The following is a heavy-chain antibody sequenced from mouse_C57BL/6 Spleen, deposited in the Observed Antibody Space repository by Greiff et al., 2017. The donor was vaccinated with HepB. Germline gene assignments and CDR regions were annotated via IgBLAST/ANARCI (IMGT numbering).Heavy chain of an antibody. V-gene: IGHV1-55*01. J-gene: IGHJ3*01. Sequence: VQLQQPGAELVKPGASVKMSCKASGYTFTSYWITWVKQRPGQGLEWIGDIYPGSGSTNYNEKFKSKATLTVDTSSSTAYMQLSSLTSEDSAVYYCARQGLGLRRGFAYWGQGTLVTVSA. D-gene: IGHD2-2*01. CDR3: ARQGLGLRRGFAY. CDR2: IYPGSGST. CDR1: GYTFTSYW.